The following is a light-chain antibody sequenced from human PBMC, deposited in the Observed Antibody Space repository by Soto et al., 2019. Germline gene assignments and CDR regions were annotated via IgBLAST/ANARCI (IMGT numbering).Light chain of an antibody. CDR2: EVS. CDR1: SSDVGSYNL. CDR3: CSYAGSSTL. V-gene: IGLV2-23*02. J-gene: IGLJ1*01. Sequence: QSALTQPASVSGSPGQSITISCTGTSSDVGSYNLVSWYQQHPGKAPKLMIYEVSKRPSGVSNRFSGSKSGNTASLTISGFQAEDEADYYCCSYAGSSTLFGTGTKVTVL.